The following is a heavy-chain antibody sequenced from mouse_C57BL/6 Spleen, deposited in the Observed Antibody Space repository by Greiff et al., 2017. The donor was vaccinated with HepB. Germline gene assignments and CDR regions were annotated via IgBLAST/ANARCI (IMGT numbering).Heavy chain of an antibody. CDR3: ARGTTTVVAPYYAMDD. J-gene: IGHJ4*01. Sequence: VQLQQPGAELVMPGASVKLSCKASGYTFTSYWMHWVKQRPGQGLEWIGEIDPSDSYTNYNQKFKGKSTLTVDKSSSTAYMQLSSLTSEDSAVYYCARGTTTVVAPYYAMDDWGQGTSVTVSS. D-gene: IGHD1-1*01. CDR2: IDPSDSYT. CDR1: GYTFTSYW. V-gene: IGHV1-69*01.